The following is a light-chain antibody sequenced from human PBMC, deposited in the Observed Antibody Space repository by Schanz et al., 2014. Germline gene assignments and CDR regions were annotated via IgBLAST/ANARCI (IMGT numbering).Light chain of an antibody. J-gene: IGLJ3*02. Sequence: QSALTQPASVSGSPGQSITISCTGTSSDVGSYNLVSWYQQHPGKAPKLMIYEGTKRPSGVSDRFSDSKSANTASLTISGLQAEDEADYYCSSYAGSTTSWVFGGGTKLTVL. CDR2: EGT. CDR1: SSDVGSYNL. CDR3: SSYAGSTTSWV. V-gene: IGLV2-23*01.